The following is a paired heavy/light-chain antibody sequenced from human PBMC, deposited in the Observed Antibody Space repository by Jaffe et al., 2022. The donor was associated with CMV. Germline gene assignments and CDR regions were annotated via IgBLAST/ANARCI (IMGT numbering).Light chain of an antibody. V-gene: IGLV2-23*02. CDR2: EVN. CDR1: SSDVGSYNL. CDR3: CSYGESNILYV. J-gene: IGLJ1*01. Sequence: QSALTQPASVSGSPGQSITISCTGTSSDVGSYNLVSWYQQHPGKAPKLVIYEVNKRPSGVSNRFSGSKSGNTASLTISGLQAEDEADYYCCSYGESNILYVFGTGTKVTVL.
Heavy chain of an antibody. Sequence: QVHLQESGPGLVKPSQTLSLTCTVSGGSFSSGGYYWSWIRQHPGKGLEWIGNIYYSGSTNNNPSLKSRVTISVDTSKNQFFLKLSSVTAADTAVYYCVSSSGYYYDYWGQGTLVTVSS. J-gene: IGHJ4*02. V-gene: IGHV4-31*03. CDR3: VSSSGYYYDY. CDR2: IYYSGST. D-gene: IGHD3-22*01. CDR1: GGSFSSGGYY.